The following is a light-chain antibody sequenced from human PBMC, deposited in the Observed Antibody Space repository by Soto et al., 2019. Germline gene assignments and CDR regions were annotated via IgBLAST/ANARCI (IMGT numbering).Light chain of an antibody. CDR3: LQRKDFPWT. CDR2: RIS. CDR1: QTLLDSDDGNAY. J-gene: IGKJ1*01. Sequence: VMTQTQVSLSVTPGEPASISCRSSQTLLDSDDGNAYLDWYLQKQGKSTQLLIYRISSRASGVPDRFSGSGSGTDFTLKISRVEAGDVGVFYCLQRKDFPWTVGQGTKVDI. V-gene: IGKV2-40*01.